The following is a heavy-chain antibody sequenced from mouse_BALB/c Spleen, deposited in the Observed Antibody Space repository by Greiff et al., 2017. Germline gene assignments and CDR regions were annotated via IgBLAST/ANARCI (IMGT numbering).Heavy chain of an antibody. D-gene: IGHD2-4*01. V-gene: IGHV1-7*01. CDR2: INPSTGYT. Sequence: QVQLQQSGAELAKPGASVKMSCKASGYTFTSYWMHWVKQRPGQGLEWIGYINPSTGYTEYNQKFKDKATLTADKSSSTAYMQLSSLTSEDSAVYYCARYGYDYDNYAMDYWGQGTSVTVSS. CDR1: GYTFTSYW. J-gene: IGHJ4*01. CDR3: ARYGYDYDNYAMDY.